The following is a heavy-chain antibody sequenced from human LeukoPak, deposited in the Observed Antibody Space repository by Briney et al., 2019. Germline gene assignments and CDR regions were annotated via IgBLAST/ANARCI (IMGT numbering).Heavy chain of an antibody. V-gene: IGHV1-18*04. CDR3: ARVVVNLSSGWYGNWFDP. J-gene: IGHJ5*02. D-gene: IGHD6-19*01. CDR2: ISAYNGNT. CDR1: GYTFTSYG. Sequence: RASVKVSCKASGYTFTSYGISWVRQAPGQGLEWMGWISAYNGNTNYAQKLQGRVTMTTDTSTSTAYMELRSLRSDDTAVYYCARVVVNLSSGWYGNWFDPWGQGTLVTVSS.